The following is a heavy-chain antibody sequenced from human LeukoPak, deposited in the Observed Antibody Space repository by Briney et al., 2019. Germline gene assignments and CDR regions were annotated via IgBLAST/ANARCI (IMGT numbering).Heavy chain of an antibody. CDR1: GGSISSGSYY. D-gene: IGHD6-13*01. V-gene: IGHV4-61*02. J-gene: IGHJ6*02. CDR3: ARDVSSWAYYYYGMDV. CDR2: IYTSGST. Sequence: SQTLSLTCTVSGGSISSGSYYWSWIRQPAGKGLEWIGRIYTSGSTNYNPPLKSRVTISVDTSKNQFSLKLSSVTAADTAVYYCARDVSSWAYYYYGMDVWGQGTTVTVSS.